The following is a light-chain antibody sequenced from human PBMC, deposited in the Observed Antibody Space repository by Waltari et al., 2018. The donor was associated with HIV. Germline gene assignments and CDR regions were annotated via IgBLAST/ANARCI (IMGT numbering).Light chain of an antibody. J-gene: IGLJ1*01. CDR1: SSDVGGYTF. CDR2: DVS. Sequence: QSALTQPAYVSGSPGKSIAISCTGHSSDVGGYTFVSWYQQHPGKVPKLMIFDVSNRPPGVSHRFSGSKSGNPASLTISGLQAEDEADYYCSSYTSSSTYVFGTGTKVTVL. CDR3: SSYTSSSTYV. V-gene: IGLV2-14*03.